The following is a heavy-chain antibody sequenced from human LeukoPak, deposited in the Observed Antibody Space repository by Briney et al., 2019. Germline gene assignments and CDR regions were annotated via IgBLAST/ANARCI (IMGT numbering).Heavy chain of an antibody. V-gene: IGHV3-48*03. CDR2: ISSSGSTI. CDR1: GFTFSSYE. Sequence: PGGSLRLSCAASGFTFSSYEMNWVRQAPGKGLEWVSYISSSGSTIFYADSVKGRSTISRDNAKNSLYLQMNSLRAEDTTVYYCARDPGGYMDVWGKGTTVTISS. CDR3: ARDPGGYMDV. J-gene: IGHJ6*03. D-gene: IGHD3-10*01.